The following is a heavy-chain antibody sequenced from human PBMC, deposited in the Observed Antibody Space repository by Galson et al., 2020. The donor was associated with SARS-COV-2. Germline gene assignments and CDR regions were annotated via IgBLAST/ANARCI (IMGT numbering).Heavy chain of an antibody. CDR3: ARDPRAYDNALLYYGVDV. D-gene: IGHD3-16*01. V-gene: IGHV4-4*02. J-gene: IGHJ6*02. CDR2: IHHGRSP. CDR1: GVSITSNNW. Sequence: SETLSLTCAVSGVSITSNNWWIWARQTPGRGLEWIGEIHHGRSPNYNPSLRSRVTISIDTSKNQFSLRLNSVTAADTAVYFCARDPRAYDNALLYYGVDVWGQGTSVTVTS.